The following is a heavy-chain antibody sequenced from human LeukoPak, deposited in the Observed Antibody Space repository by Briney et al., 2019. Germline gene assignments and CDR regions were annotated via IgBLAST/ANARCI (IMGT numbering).Heavy chain of an antibody. CDR3: ARSFRLDAFDI. D-gene: IGHD6-13*01. J-gene: IGHJ3*02. CDR2: ISSSSSYI. CDR1: GFTFSSYS. V-gene: IGHV3-21*01. Sequence: GGSLRLSCAASGFTFSSYSMNWVRQAPGKGLEWVSSISSSSSYIYYADSVKGRFTISRDNAKNSLYLQMNSLRAEGTAVYYCARSFRLDAFDIWGQGTMVTVSS.